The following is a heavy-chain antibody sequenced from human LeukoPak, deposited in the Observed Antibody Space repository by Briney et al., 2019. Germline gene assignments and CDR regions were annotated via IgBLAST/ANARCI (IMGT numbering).Heavy chain of an antibody. CDR3: ARRTYCSSTSCSYDP. CDR2: INHSGST. V-gene: IGHV4-34*01. Sequence: PETLSLSCAVYGGSFSGYYWSWIRETPREGLEWGGEINHSGSTNYHPSLKSRVTISVDTYKTQFSLKLSSVTAAETAVYYCARRTYCSSTSCSYDPWGQGTLVTVSS. J-gene: IGHJ5*02. D-gene: IGHD2-2*01. CDR1: GGSFSGYY.